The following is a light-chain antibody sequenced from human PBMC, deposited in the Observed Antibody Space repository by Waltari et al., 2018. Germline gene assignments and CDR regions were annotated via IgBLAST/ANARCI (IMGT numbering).Light chain of an antibody. Sequence: DIQMTQSPYTLSASVGDRVTITCRASQSIRNWLGWYQQKPGKAPKPLIYKASNLQSGVPSRFSGSGSGTEFTLTISSLQPDDFATYYCQQYSGDSTFGQGTKVEIK. J-gene: IGKJ1*01. CDR1: QSIRNW. CDR2: KAS. V-gene: IGKV1-5*03. CDR3: QQYSGDST.